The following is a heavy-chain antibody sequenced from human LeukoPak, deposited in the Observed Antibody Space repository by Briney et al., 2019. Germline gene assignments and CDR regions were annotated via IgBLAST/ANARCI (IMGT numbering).Heavy chain of an antibody. Sequence: SETLSLTCAVYGGSFSGYYWTWIRQPPGKGLEWIGEINHSGSTNYNPSLKSRVTISTDPSKKQFSLNLSSVTAADTAVYYCARVSTSSWYSFDYWGQGTLVTVSS. CDR2: INHSGST. CDR3: ARVSTSSWYSFDY. D-gene: IGHD6-13*01. V-gene: IGHV4-34*01. J-gene: IGHJ4*02. CDR1: GGSFSGYY.